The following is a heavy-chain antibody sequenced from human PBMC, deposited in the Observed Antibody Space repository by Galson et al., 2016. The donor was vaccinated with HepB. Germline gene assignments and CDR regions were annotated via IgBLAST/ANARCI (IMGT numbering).Heavy chain of an antibody. D-gene: IGHD3-9*01. CDR1: GLPFSRRY. CDR3: ADLVAYDY. CDR2: IRTTVDGYST. J-gene: IGHJ4*02. Sequence: SLRLSCAASGLPFSRRYVEWVRQAPGKGLEWLGLIRTTVDGYSTEYAASVRGRFAISRDDSKNVAYLQMRDLKTDDTAVYVCADLVAYDYWGQGTLVTVSP. V-gene: IGHV3-72*01.